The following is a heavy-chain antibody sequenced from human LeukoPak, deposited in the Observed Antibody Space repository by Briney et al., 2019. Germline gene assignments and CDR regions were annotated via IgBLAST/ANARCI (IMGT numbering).Heavy chain of an antibody. J-gene: IGHJ5*02. CDR3: AVDNWNEFDP. Sequence: GASVKVSCKASGYRFSSNGISWVRQAPGQGLEWVGWVSTYNSDTTYAPRFQGRVTMTKDTSTSTVYMELRSLRTDDTAVYYCAVDNWNEFDPWGQGTLVTVSS. CDR2: VSTYNSDT. V-gene: IGHV1-18*01. CDR1: GYRFSSNG. D-gene: IGHD1-20*01.